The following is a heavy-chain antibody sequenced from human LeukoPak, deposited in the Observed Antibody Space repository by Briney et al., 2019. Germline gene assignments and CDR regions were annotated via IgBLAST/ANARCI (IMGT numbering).Heavy chain of an antibody. CDR1: SGSITNYY. V-gene: IGHV4-59*08. Sequence: PSETLSLTCTVSSGSITNYYWSWIRQPPGKGLEWIGFIYYSGNTNYNPSLKSRVTISVDTSKNQFSLKLTSVTAADTAVYYCARGYSSSWYFNWFDPWGQGTLVTVSS. J-gene: IGHJ5*02. CDR2: IYYSGNT. D-gene: IGHD6-13*01. CDR3: ARGYSSSWYFNWFDP.